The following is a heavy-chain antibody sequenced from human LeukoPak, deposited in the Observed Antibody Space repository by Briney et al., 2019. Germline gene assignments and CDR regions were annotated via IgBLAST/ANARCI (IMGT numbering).Heavy chain of an antibody. CDR2: IMRDGSEK. D-gene: IGHD5-18*01. J-gene: IGHJ4*02. V-gene: IGHV3-7*01. CDR3: ARDPSRGYSYGYADY. Sequence: RGESLKISCAASGFSFSTYWMNWVRQPPGKGLEWVANIMRDGSEKYYVDSVKGRFTISRDNAKNSLYLQMNSLRAEDTAVYYCARDPSRGYSYGYADYWGQGSLVIVSS. CDR1: GFSFSTYW.